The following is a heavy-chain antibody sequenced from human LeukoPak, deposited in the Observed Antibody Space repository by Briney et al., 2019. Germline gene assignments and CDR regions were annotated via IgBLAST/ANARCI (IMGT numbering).Heavy chain of an antibody. D-gene: IGHD2-2*01. CDR1: GFTFSSYA. Sequence: PGGALRLFCAASGFTFSSYAMSWGRPAPGEGLGWVSAISGSGGSTYYADSVKGRFTISRDNSKNTLYLQMNSLRAEDTAVYYCAKNGQLLSAYYFDYWGQGTLVTVSS. J-gene: IGHJ4*02. CDR2: ISGSGGST. CDR3: AKNGQLLSAYYFDY. V-gene: IGHV3-23*01.